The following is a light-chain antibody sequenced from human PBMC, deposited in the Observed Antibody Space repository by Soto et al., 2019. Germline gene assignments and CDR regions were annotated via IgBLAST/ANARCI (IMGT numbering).Light chain of an antibody. V-gene: IGKV1-9*01. CDR3: QQLKSYPLT. CDR1: QGINRF. J-gene: IGKJ4*01. CDR2: AAS. Sequence: DIQLTQSPSFLSASVGDRVTITCRASQGINRFLAWYQLKPGKAPKALIYAASTLQTGVPSRFSASASGTEFTLTISSLQPEDFATYYCQQLKSYPLTFGGGTKVEIK.